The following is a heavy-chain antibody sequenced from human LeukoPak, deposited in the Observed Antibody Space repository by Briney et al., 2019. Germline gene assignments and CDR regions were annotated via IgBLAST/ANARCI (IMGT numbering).Heavy chain of an antibody. CDR2: ISGSGDNT. Sequence: GGSLRLSCAASGFTFSSYAMSWVRQAPGKGLGWVSGISGSGDNTYYADSVKGRFTISRDNSKNTLYVQVNSPGTEDTAAYYCAKGSYYDSSGSFYFDYWGQGTLVTVSS. V-gene: IGHV3-23*01. J-gene: IGHJ4*02. D-gene: IGHD3-22*01. CDR3: AKGSYYDSSGSFYFDY. CDR1: GFTFSSYA.